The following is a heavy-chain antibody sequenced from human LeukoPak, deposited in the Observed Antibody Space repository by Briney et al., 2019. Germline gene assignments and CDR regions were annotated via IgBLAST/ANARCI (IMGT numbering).Heavy chain of an antibody. Sequence: SVKVSCKASGGTFSSYAISWVRQAPGQGLEWMGGIIPIFGTANYAQKFHGRVTMTRDMSTSTVYMELSSLRSGDTAVYYCARVLGDSSGYYPVLGFDFWGQGTLVTVSS. CDR1: GGTFSSYA. CDR3: ARVLGDSSGYYPVLGFDF. CDR2: IIPIFGTA. J-gene: IGHJ5*01. V-gene: IGHV1-69*05. D-gene: IGHD3-22*01.